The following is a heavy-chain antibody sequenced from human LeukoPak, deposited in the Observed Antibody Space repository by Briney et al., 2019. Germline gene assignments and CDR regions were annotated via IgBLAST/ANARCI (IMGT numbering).Heavy chain of an antibody. CDR2: ISPSGTVI. D-gene: IGHD3-9*01. CDR3: ARDLRYFGSMGV. V-gene: IGHV3-11*01. J-gene: IGHJ6*02. Sequence: PGGSLRLSCSASGFTFTDYYMSWIRQAPGKGLEWVSYISPSGTVIYYGDSVKGRFTISRDNTKKSLYLQMNSLRAEDTAVYYCARDLRYFGSMGVWGQGTTVTVSS. CDR1: GFTFTDYY.